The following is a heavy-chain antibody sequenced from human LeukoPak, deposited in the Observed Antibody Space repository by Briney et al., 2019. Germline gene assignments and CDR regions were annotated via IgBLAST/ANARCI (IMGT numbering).Heavy chain of an antibody. CDR3: ARDRYCTNGVCYYYYYMDV. V-gene: IGHV1-2*06. D-gene: IGHD2-8*01. Sequence: ASVKVSCKASGYTFTDYFMHWVRQAPGQGLEWVGRINPHSGGTNYAQKFQGRVTMTRDTSISTAYMELNRLRSDDTAVYYCARDRYCTNGVCYYYYYMDVWGKGTTVTVSS. CDR1: GYTFTDYF. CDR2: INPHSGGT. J-gene: IGHJ6*03.